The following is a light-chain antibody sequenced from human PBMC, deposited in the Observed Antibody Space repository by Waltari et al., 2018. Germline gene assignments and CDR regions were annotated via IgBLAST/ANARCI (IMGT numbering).Light chain of an antibody. V-gene: IGKV1-9*01. CDR3: QQVNSYPLT. J-gene: IGKJ4*01. CDR1: QGISSY. CDR2: AAS. Sequence: DIQLTQSPSFLSASAGYRVTITCRASQGISSYLVWYQQKPGEAPKLLIHAASSLQSGVPSRFSGSGSGTEFTLTISSLQPEDFATYYCQQVNSYPLTFGGGTKVEIK.